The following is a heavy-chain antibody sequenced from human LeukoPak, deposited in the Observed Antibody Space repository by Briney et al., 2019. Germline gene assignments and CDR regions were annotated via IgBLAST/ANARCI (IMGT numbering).Heavy chain of an antibody. CDR3: ASSVELANFDY. Sequence: SETLSLTCAVSGYSISSGYYWGWIRQPPGKGREWIGSLYHSGSTYYNPSLKSRVTISVDTSKNQFSLKLSSVTAADTAVYYCASSVELANFDYWGQGTLVTVSS. D-gene: IGHD1-7*01. CDR2: LYHSGST. V-gene: IGHV4-38-2*01. CDR1: GYSISSGYY. J-gene: IGHJ4*02.